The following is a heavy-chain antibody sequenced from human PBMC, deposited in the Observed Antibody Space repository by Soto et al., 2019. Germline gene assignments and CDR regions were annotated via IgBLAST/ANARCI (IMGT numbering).Heavy chain of an antibody. CDR1: GGSISSSSYY. CDR2: IYYSGST. CDR3: ARHKEPGSYYDILNGYYRADAFDI. D-gene: IGHD3-9*01. V-gene: IGHV4-39*01. Sequence: QLQLQESGPGLVKPSETLSLTCTVSGGSISSSSYYWGWIRQPPGKGLEWIGSIYYSGSTYYNPSLKRRVTISVDTSKNQFSLKLSSVTAADTAVYYCARHKEPGSYYDILNGYYRADAFDIWGQGTMVTVSS. J-gene: IGHJ3*02.